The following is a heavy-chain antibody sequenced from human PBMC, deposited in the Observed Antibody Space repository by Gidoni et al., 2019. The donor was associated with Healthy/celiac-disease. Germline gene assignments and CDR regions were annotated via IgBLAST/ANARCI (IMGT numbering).Heavy chain of an antibody. Sequence: QVQLVQPGAEVKKPGASVKVSCKAYGHTFPSYYMHWVRQAPGQGLEWMGIINPSGDSTTYAQKFQGRVTMTRDTSTSTVYMELSSLRSEDTAVYYCAMNDPGSGSYCLDYWGQGTLVTVSS. CDR2: INPSGDST. D-gene: IGHD3-10*01. CDR1: GHTFPSYY. CDR3: AMNDPGSGSYCLDY. V-gene: IGHV1-46*01. J-gene: IGHJ4*02.